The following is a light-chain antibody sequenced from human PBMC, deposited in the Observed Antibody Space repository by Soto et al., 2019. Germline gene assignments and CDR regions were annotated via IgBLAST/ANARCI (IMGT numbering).Light chain of an antibody. V-gene: IGKV3-20*01. Sequence: EIVLTQSPATLSLSTGERATLSCGASQSVNNYLAWYQQKPGQAPRLLIYGASSRATGIPDRFSGSGSGTDFTLTISRLEPEDFAVYYCQQYGSSPLTFGGGTKVDNK. CDR2: GAS. CDR3: QQYGSSPLT. J-gene: IGKJ4*01. CDR1: QSVNNY.